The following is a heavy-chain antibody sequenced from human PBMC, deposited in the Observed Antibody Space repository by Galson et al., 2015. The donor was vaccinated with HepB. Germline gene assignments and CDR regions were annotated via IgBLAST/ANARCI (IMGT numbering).Heavy chain of an antibody. V-gene: IGHV4-59*01. J-gene: IGHJ4*02. Sequence: LSPTCTVSGGSISSYYWTWVRQSPGKGLEWIGHIFYSGSTNYNPSIKSRVAISVDTSKNQISLKLNSVTATDTAVYFRARGVYDSWSGYPATFDYWGQGTLVTVSS. CDR1: GGSISSYY. CDR2: IFYSGST. D-gene: IGHD3-3*01. CDR3: ARGVYDSWSGYPATFDY.